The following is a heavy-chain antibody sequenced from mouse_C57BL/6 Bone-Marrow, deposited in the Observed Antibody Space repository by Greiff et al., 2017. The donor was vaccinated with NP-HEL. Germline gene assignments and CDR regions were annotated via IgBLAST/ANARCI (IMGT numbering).Heavy chain of an antibody. J-gene: IGHJ3*01. V-gene: IGHV1-81*01. D-gene: IGHD2-3*01. Sequence: QVQLQQSGAELARPGASVKLSCKASGYTFTSYGISWVKQRTGQGLEWIGEIYPRSGNTYYNEKFKGKATLPADKSSSTAYMELRSLTSEDSAVYFCARRSLIYDGYYVGFAYWGQGTLVTVSA. CDR3: ARRSLIYDGYYVGFAY. CDR1: GYTFTSYG. CDR2: IYPRSGNT.